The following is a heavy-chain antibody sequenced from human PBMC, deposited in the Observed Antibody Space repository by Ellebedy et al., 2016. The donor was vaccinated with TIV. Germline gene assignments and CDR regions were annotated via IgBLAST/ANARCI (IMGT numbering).Heavy chain of an antibody. CDR2: INPNNGDT. CDR3: ARVSNYYGSGSLLDY. D-gene: IGHD3-10*01. V-gene: IGHV1-2*02. J-gene: IGHJ4*02. Sequence: AASVKVSCKASGYTFINYALHWVRQAPGQGLEWMGWINPNNGDTRYAQKFQGRVTMTGDTSISTAFMDLSSLRSGDTAVYYCARVSNYYGSGSLLDYWGQGTLVTVSS. CDR1: GYTFINYA.